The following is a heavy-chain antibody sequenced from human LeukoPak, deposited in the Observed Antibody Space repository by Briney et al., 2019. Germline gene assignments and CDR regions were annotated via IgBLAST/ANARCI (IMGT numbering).Heavy chain of an antibody. CDR2: ISSSSSTI. CDR1: GFSLRRYG. V-gene: IGHV3-48*01. Sequence: GGSLGLSCAASGFSLRRYGMNWVRQAPGKGLEWISYISSSSSTIYYADSVKCRFTISRDNAKNSVYLQMNSLRAGDTAVYYCAREGVVVDPTGGIDYWGQGTLVTVSS. J-gene: IGHJ4*02. D-gene: IGHD3-22*01. CDR3: AREGVVVDPTGGIDY.